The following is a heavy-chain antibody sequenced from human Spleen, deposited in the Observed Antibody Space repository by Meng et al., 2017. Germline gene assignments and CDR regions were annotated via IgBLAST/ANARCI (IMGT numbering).Heavy chain of an antibody. D-gene: IGHD6-13*01. CDR2: INPKSGDT. V-gene: IGHV1-2*06. CDR1: GYTFPDYW. Sequence: QVQVVQSGAEVNTPGASVKVSCKASGYTFPDYWLHWVRRAPGQGLEWMGRINPKSGDTHYAQRFQGKVTMTGDTSISTAYMELSGLRSDDTAMYYCARDEDISAAGKLFGDYWGQGTLVTVSS. J-gene: IGHJ4*02. CDR3: ARDEDISAAGKLFGDY.